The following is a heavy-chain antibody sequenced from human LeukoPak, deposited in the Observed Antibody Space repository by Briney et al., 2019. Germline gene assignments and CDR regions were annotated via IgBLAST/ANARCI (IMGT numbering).Heavy chain of an antibody. J-gene: IGHJ4*02. CDR2: ISSHGNNQ. CDR1: GFTFSSYA. V-gene: IGHV3-30*04. CDR3: ARDGGNSRTIDY. Sequence: GRSLSLSCAASGFTFSSYAMHWGRQAPGKGLEWVAVISSHGNNQYYADSVKGRFTISRDNSKNTLYLQMNSLRAEDTAVYYCARDGGNSRTIDYRVQGTLVTVSS. D-gene: IGHD4-23*01.